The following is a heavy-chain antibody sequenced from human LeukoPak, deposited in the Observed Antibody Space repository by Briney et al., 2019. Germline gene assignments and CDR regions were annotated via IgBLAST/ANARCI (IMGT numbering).Heavy chain of an antibody. D-gene: IGHD3-3*01. CDR2: ISPSGGST. CDR3: ARRAHWDFWSGYFNYYYYYMDV. J-gene: IGHJ6*03. V-gene: IGHV1-46*01. Sequence: ASVKVSCKAFGYTFTSNYMHWVRQAPGQGPEWMGVISPSGGSTTYAQKFQGRVTLTRDMSTSTDYLELSSLRSEDTAVYYCARRAHWDFWSGYFNYYYYYMDVWGKGTTVTVSS. CDR1: GYTFTSNY.